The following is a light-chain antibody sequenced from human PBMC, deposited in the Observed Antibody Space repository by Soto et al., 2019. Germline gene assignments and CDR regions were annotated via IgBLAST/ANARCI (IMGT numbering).Light chain of an antibody. CDR2: DAS. Sequence: EIVLTQSPATLSLSPGETATLSCGAIESVSTDLAWYQQKPGQAPRLLIYDASHRPTGTPARFSGSGSMTDFTLTISSLEPEDSAVYYCQHRRNTFTFGPGTKV. V-gene: IGKV3-11*01. CDR3: QHRRNTFT. CDR1: ESVSTD. J-gene: IGKJ3*01.